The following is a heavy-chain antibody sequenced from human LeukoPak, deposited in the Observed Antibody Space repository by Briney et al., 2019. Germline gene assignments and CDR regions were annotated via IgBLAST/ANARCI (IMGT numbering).Heavy chain of an antibody. CDR3: ARVAMGRGDAYLGFDP. J-gene: IGHJ5*02. Sequence: SVKVSCKASGGTFSSYAISWVRQAPGQGLEWMGGIIPIFGTANYAQKFQGRVTITADESTSTAYMEPSSLRSEDTAVYYCARVAMGRGDAYLGFDPWGQGTLVTVSS. CDR2: IIPIFGTA. D-gene: IGHD3-10*01. CDR1: GGTFSSYA. V-gene: IGHV1-69*13.